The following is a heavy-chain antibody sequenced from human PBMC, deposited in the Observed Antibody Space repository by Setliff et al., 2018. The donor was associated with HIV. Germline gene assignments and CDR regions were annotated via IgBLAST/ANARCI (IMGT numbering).Heavy chain of an antibody. CDR2: ISGSSANI. D-gene: IGHD6-13*01. CDR3: ARTASYGNSWYHWFDP. Sequence: SLRLSCAASGFTFNTYSMNWVRQAPGKGLEWISYISGSSANIQYADSVRGRFTISRDNAKNSMYLQMNSLRAEDTAVYYCARTASYGNSWYHWFDPWGQGTLVTVSS. CDR1: GFTFNTYS. V-gene: IGHV3-48*01. J-gene: IGHJ5*02.